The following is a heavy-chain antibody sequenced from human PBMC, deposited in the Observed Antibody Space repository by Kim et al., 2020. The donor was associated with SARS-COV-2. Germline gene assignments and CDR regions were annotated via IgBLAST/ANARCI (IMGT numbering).Heavy chain of an antibody. D-gene: IGHD2-8*02. CDR3: ARHGARYWYYFDL. CDR2: ITADDGNT. J-gene: IGHJ4*02. Sequence: ASVKVSCKASDSSFTNSGVSWVRQAPGQGLEWMGWITADDGNTNYAQQFQDRVTMTTDTSTTTAYMELKSLTSDDTAVYFCARHGARYWYYFDLWGQGTLVSVSS. CDR1: DSSFTNSG. V-gene: IGHV1-18*01.